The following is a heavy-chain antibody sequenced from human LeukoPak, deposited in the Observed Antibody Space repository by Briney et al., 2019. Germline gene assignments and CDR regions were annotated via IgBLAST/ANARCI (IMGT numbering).Heavy chain of an antibody. J-gene: IGHJ5*02. D-gene: IGHD3-16*01. CDR3: ARLKRLGELLGWFDP. CDR2: IYTSGST. V-gene: IGHV4-61*02. Sequence: NPSETLSLTCTVSGGSISSGSYYWSWIRRPAGKGLEWIGRIYTSGSTNYNPSLKSRVTISVDTSKNQFSLKLSSVTAADTAVYYCARLKRLGELLGWFDPWGQGTLVTVSS. CDR1: GGSISSGSYY.